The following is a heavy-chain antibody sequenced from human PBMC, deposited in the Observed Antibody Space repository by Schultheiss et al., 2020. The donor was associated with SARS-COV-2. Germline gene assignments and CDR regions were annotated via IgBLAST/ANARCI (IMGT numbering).Heavy chain of an antibody. CDR2: IYHSGST. Sequence: SETLSLTCTVSGGSISSSSYYWGWIRQPPGKGLEWIGSIYHSGSTYYNPSLKNRVTISVDTSKNQFSLKVNSVTAADTAVYYCARDWGYSSSWYGIDYWGQGTLVTVSS. CDR1: GGSISSSSYY. CDR3: ARDWGYSSSWYGIDY. J-gene: IGHJ4*02. V-gene: IGHV4-39*07. D-gene: IGHD6-13*01.